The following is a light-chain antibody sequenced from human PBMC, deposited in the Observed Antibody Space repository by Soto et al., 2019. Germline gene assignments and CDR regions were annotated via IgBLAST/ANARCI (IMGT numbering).Light chain of an antibody. V-gene: IGLV1-44*01. CDR3: SAWDDSLHVI. CDR1: SSNIGSRT. J-gene: IGLJ2*01. CDR2: NDN. Sequence: QSVLTQPPSASATPGQRVTISCSGSSSNIGSRTVNWYQQLPGSAPKLLVYNDNQRPSGVPDRFSGSKSVTSASPAISGLQSAEEADYYCSAWDDSLHVIFGGGTKVTVL.